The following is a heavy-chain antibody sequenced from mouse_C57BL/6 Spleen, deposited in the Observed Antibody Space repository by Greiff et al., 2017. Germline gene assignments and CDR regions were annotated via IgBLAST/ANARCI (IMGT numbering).Heavy chain of an antibody. J-gene: IGHJ1*03. CDR1: GYAFSSYW. Sequence: QVQLQQSGAELVKPGASVKISCKASGYAFSSYWMNWVKQRPGKGLEWIGQIYPGDGDTNYNGKFKGKATLTADKSSSTAYMQLSSLTSEDSAVYFCARGGTVLRYFDVWGTGTTVTVSS. CDR2: IYPGDGDT. CDR3: ARGGTVLRYFDV. D-gene: IGHD1-1*01. V-gene: IGHV1-80*01.